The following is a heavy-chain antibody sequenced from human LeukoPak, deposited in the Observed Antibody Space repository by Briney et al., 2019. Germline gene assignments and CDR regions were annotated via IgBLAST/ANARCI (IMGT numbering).Heavy chain of an antibody. D-gene: IGHD5-18*01. Sequence: GASVKVSCKASGYTFTSYYMHWVRQAPGQGLEWMGIINPSGGSTSYAQKFQGRVTMTRDTSTSTVYMELSSLRSEDTAVYYCARSPGDTRPHRGVSGVLGQYYFDYWGQGTLVTVSS. CDR1: GYTFTSYY. V-gene: IGHV1-46*01. CDR3: ARSPGDTRPHRGVSGVLGQYYFDY. CDR2: INPSGGST. J-gene: IGHJ4*02.